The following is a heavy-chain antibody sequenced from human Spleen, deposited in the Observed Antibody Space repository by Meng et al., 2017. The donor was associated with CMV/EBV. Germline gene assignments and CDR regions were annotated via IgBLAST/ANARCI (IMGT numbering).Heavy chain of an antibody. D-gene: IGHD2-15*01. CDR3: ARAAYCSGIGCFYGLDV. CDR2: MNPNSGGT. J-gene: IGHJ6*02. CDR1: GYTFTSYG. V-gene: IGHV1-2*02. Sequence: ASVKVSCKASGYTFTSYGISWVRQAPGQGLEWMGWMNPNSGGTNSAQKFQGRITMSRDTSISTAYMELSRLRSDDTAVYYCARAAYCSGIGCFYGLDVWGRGTTVTVSS.